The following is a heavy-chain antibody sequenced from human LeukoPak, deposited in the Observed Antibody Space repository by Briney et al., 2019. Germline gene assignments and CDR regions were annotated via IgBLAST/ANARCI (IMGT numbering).Heavy chain of an antibody. CDR3: ARTLYCSGGSCYPDV. J-gene: IGHJ6*02. V-gene: IGHV4-34*01. CDR1: GGSFSGYY. Sequence: NPSETLSLTCAVYGGSFSGYYWSWIRQPPGKGLEWIGEINHSGSTNYNPSLKSRVTISVDTSKNQFSLKLSSVTAADTAAYYCARTLYCSGGSCYPDVWGQGTTATVSS. D-gene: IGHD2-15*01. CDR2: INHSGST.